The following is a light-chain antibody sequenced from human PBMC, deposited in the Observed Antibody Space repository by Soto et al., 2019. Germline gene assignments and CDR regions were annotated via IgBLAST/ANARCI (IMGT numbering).Light chain of an antibody. CDR1: QGITNF. CDR3: QQLNSYPLT. Sequence: DIQLTQSPSFLSASVGDRVTITCRASQGITNFLAWYQKKPGKAPNLLIYGASTWQTGVPSRFSGSGSGTEFTLTISSLQPEDFATYYCQQLNSYPLTFGQGTPLEMK. CDR2: GAS. V-gene: IGKV1-9*01. J-gene: IGKJ5*01.